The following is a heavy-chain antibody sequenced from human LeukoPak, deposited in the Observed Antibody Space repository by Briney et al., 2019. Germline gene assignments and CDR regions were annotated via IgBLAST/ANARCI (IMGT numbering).Heavy chain of an antibody. CDR3: ASRAAAGYYYMDV. Sequence: SETLSLTCTVSGGSISSYYWSWIRQPAGKGLEWIGRIYTSGSTNYNPSLKSRVTMSVDTSKNQFSLKLSSVTAADTAVYHCASRAAAGYYYMDVWGKGTTVTVSS. V-gene: IGHV4-4*07. CDR2: IYTSGST. J-gene: IGHJ6*03. D-gene: IGHD6-13*01. CDR1: GGSISSYY.